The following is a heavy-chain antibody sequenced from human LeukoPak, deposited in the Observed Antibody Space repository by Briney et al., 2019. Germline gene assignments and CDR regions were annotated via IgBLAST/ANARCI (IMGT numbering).Heavy chain of an antibody. CDR3: ARDASNWFDP. V-gene: IGHV4-38-2*02. Sequence: SETLSLTCTVSGYSISSGYYWGWIRQPPGKGLEWIGSIYYSGSTYYNPSLKSRVTISVDTSKNQFSLKLSSVTAADTAVYYCARDASNWFDPWGQGTLVTVSS. CDR2: IYYSGST. J-gene: IGHJ5*02. CDR1: GYSISSGYY.